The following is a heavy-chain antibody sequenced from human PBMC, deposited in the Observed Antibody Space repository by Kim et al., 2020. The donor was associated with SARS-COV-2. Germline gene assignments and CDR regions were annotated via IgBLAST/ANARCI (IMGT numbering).Heavy chain of an antibody. Sequence: GGSLRLSCAASGFTFSSYAMSWVRQAPGKGLEWVSVIYSGGSSTYYADSVKGRFTISRDNSKNTLYLQMNSLRAEDTAVYYCAKVFNSGSAAGIDIWGQGTMVTVSS. D-gene: IGHD1-26*01. J-gene: IGHJ3*02. CDR1: GFTFSSYA. CDR2: IYSGGSST. CDR3: AKVFNSGSAAGIDI. V-gene: IGHV3-23*03.